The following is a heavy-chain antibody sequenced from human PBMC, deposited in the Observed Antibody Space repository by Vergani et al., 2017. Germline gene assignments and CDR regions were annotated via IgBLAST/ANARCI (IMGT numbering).Heavy chain of an antibody. D-gene: IGHD3-22*01. CDR2: INTGNGNT. CDR3: ARGPRYYYDSSGYYYPRPREDY. Sequence: QVQLVQSGAEVKKPGASVKVSCKASGYTFTSYAMHWVRQAPGQRLEWMGWINTGNGNTKYSQKFQGRVTMTRNTSVSTAYMELSSLRSEDTAVYYCARGPRYYYDSSGYYYPRPREDYWGQGTLVTVSS. J-gene: IGHJ4*02. CDR1: GYTFTSYA. V-gene: IGHV1-3*04.